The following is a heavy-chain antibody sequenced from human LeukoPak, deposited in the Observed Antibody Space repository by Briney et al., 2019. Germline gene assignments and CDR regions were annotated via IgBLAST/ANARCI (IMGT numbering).Heavy chain of an antibody. Sequence: GGSLRLSCAASGFTFSDYNMNWVRQSPEKGLEWVSSITSGTTYIYYADSVRGRFTLSRDNARNSLYLQMNSLRAEDTAVYYCARAPGGSGKGYFDYWGQGTLVTVSS. J-gene: IGHJ4*02. CDR2: ITSGTTYI. D-gene: IGHD3-10*01. V-gene: IGHV3-21*04. CDR1: GFTFSDYN. CDR3: ARAPGGSGKGYFDY.